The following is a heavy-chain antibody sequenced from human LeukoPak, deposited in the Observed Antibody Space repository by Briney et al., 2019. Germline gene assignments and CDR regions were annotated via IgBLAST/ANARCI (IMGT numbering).Heavy chain of an antibody. V-gene: IGHV1-46*01. D-gene: IGHD3-10*01. CDR2: INPSGGST. CDR1: GYIFTSYF. Sequence: ASVKVSCKAPGYIFTSYFMHWVRQAPGQGLEWMGLINPSGGSTRYARKFQGRVTMTRNTSISTAYMELSSLRSEDTAVYYCARFNGRGVSNDYWGQGTLVTVSA. J-gene: IGHJ4*02. CDR3: ARFNGRGVSNDY.